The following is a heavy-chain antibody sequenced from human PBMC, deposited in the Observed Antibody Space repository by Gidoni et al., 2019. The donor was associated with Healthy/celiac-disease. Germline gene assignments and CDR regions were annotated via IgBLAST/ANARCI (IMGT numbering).Heavy chain of an antibody. J-gene: IGHJ4*02. V-gene: IGHV4-34*01. CDR1: GGSFSGYY. CDR2: INHSGST. Sequence: QVQLQQWGAGLLKPSETLSLTCAVYGGSFSGYYWSWIRQPPGKGLEWIGEINHSGSTNYNPSLKSRVTISVDTSKNQFSLKLSSVTAADTAVYYCARVGGGVMAQPFDYWGQGTLVTVSS. CDR3: ARVGGGVMAQPFDY. D-gene: IGHD2-21*01.